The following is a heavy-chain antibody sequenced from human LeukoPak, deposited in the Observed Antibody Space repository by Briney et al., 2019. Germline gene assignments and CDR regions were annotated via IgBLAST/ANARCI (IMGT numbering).Heavy chain of an antibody. Sequence: GGSLRLSCAASGFTFSSYAMSWVRQAPGKGLEWVSAISGSGGSTYYADSVKGRFTISRDNAKSTLYLQMTSLRDEDTAVYYCARDRDDYVWGSYPAGDHWGQGTLVTVSS. CDR3: ARDRDDYVWGSYPAGDH. V-gene: IGHV3-23*01. CDR2: ISGSGGST. D-gene: IGHD3-16*02. CDR1: GFTFSSYA. J-gene: IGHJ4*02.